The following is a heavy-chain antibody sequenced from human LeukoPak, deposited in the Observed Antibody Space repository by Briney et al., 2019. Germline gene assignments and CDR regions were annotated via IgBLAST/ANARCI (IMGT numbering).Heavy chain of an antibody. J-gene: IGHJ4*02. CDR1: GFTFSSYS. D-gene: IGHD3-10*01. Sequence: GGSLRLSCAASGFTFSSYSMNWVRQAPGKGLEWVSSISSSSSYIYYAGSVKGRFTISRDNAKNSLYLQMNSLRAEDTAVYYCARGIPNRGLLYWGRGTLVTVSS. V-gene: IGHV3-21*01. CDR3: ARGIPNRGLLY. CDR2: ISSSSSYI.